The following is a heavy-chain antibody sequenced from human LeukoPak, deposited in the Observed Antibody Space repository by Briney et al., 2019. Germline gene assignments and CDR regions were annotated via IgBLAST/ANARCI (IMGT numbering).Heavy chain of an antibody. CDR2: ISGSGGST. CDR3: AKRGVVIRVILVGFHKEASYFDS. V-gene: IGHV3-23*01. CDR1: GLTLSNYG. D-gene: IGHD3-22*01. Sequence: GGSLRLSCAVSGLTLSNYGMSWVRQAPGKGLEWVAGISGSGGSTYYADSVKGRFTVSRDNPKNTVYLQMNSLRVEDTAFYFCAKRGVVIRVILVGFHKEASYFDSWGQGALVTVSS. J-gene: IGHJ4*02.